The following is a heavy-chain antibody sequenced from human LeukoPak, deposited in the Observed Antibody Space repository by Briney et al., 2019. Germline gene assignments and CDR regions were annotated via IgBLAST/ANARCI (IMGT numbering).Heavy chain of an antibody. Sequence: PGGSLRLSCAASGFTFSDYYMSWIRQAPGKGLEWLSYISGSGSHTTYADSVRGRFTISRDNAKNSLSLQVNSLRADDTAVCYCARVGSTVAAGTPDYWGQGTLVTVSS. CDR3: ARVGSTVAAGTPDY. J-gene: IGHJ4*02. D-gene: IGHD6-13*01. CDR2: ISGSGSHT. CDR1: GFTFSDYY. V-gene: IGHV3-11*06.